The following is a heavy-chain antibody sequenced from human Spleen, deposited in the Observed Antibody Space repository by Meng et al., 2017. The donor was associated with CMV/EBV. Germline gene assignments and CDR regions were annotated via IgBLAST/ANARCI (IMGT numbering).Heavy chain of an antibody. CDR1: GFSFSGYA. V-gene: IGHV3-30*04. J-gene: IGHJ3*02. CDR3: TRVETMIVVRGAFDI. D-gene: IGHD3-22*01. Sequence: SGFSFSGYAMHWVRQAPGEGLEWVALISSDGSYNYYADSVKGRFTVSRDNSKNTLFLQMNSLRPTDTAVYFCTRVETMIVVRGAFDIWGQGTMVTVSS. CDR2: ISSDGSYN.